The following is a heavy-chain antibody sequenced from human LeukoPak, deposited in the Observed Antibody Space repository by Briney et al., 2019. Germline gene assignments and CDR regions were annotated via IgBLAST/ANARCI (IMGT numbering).Heavy chain of an antibody. CDR2: IYSGGST. Sequence: GSLRLSCAASGFTVSSNYMSWVRQAPGKGLEWVSVIYSGGSTYYADSVKGRFTISRDNSKNTLYLQMNSLRAEDTAVYYCAREMVRGVIDYWGQGTLVTVSS. CDR3: AREMVRGVIDY. V-gene: IGHV3-53*01. CDR1: GFTVSSNY. J-gene: IGHJ4*02. D-gene: IGHD3-10*01.